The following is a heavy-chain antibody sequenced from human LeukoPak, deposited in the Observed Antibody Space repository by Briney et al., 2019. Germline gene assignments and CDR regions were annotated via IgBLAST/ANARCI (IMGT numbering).Heavy chain of an antibody. V-gene: IGHV3-7*01. D-gene: IGHD6-19*01. J-gene: IGHJ6*02. CDR2: IKQDGSEK. CDR3: ARGVGAVAGHYYYYGMDV. CDR1: GFTFSSYW. Sequence: GGSLRLSCAASGFTFSSYWMSWVRQAPGKGLEWVANIKQDGSEKYYVDSVKGRFTISRDNAKNSLYLQMNSLRAEDTAVYYCARGVGAVAGHYYYYGMDVWGQGTTVTVSS.